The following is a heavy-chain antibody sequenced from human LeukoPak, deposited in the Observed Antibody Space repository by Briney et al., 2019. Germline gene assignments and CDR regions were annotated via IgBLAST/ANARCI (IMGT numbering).Heavy chain of an antibody. Sequence: GGSLRLSCAASGFTFSSYEMNWVRQAPGKGLEWVSYISSSGSTIYYAASVKGRFTISRDNAKNSLYLQMNSLRAEDTAVYYCARDQWGIAAASDAFDIWGQGTMVTVSS. V-gene: IGHV3-48*03. D-gene: IGHD6-13*01. CDR2: ISSSGSTI. CDR1: GFTFSSYE. CDR3: ARDQWGIAAASDAFDI. J-gene: IGHJ3*02.